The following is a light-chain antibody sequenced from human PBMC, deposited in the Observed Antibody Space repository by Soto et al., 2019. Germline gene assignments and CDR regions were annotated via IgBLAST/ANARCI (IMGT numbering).Light chain of an antibody. J-gene: IGLJ1*01. CDR3: QSYASSLSRSYV. CDR2: DNS. Sequence: QSVLTQPPSVSGAPGQRVTISCTGSSSNIGAGYDVHWYQQLPGTAPKLLIYDNSNRPSRVPDRFSGSKSGTSASLAIAGLQAEDEADYYGQSYASSLSRSYVFGPGTKLTVL. V-gene: IGLV1-40*01. CDR1: SSNIGAGYD.